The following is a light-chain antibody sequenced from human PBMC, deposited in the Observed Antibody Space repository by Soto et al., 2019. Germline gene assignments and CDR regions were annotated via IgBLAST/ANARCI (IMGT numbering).Light chain of an antibody. Sequence: EMVMTQSPATLSVSLGERATLSCRASQSGSTKLVWYQQKAGQATRLLIYGASTRATGITARFSGSGSGTEFTLTISRLQSEDFALYYCKQNDQGWTGGQGTKLEIK. CDR2: GAS. J-gene: IGKJ1*01. CDR3: KQNDQGWT. V-gene: IGKV3-15*01. CDR1: QSGSTK.